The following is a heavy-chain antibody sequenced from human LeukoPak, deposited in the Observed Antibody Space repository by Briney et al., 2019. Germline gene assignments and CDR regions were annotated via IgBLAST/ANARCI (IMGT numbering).Heavy chain of an antibody. CDR3: ARECSYYGSGIDNWFDP. J-gene: IGHJ5*02. Sequence: ASVKVSCKASGYTFTSYGISWVRQAPGQGLEWMGWISAYNGNTNYAQKLQGRVTMTTDTSTSAAYMELRGLRSDDTAVYYCARECSYYGSGIDNWFDPWGQGTLVTVSS. V-gene: IGHV1-18*01. CDR1: GYTFTSYG. CDR2: ISAYNGNT. D-gene: IGHD3-10*01.